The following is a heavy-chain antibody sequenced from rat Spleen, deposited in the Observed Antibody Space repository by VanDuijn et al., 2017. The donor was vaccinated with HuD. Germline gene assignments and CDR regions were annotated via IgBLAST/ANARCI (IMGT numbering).Heavy chain of an antibody. CDR3: ARGGF. D-gene: IGHD4-4*01. CDR1: GFSLTSYT. V-gene: IGHV2-6*01. CDR2: ISSGGST. J-gene: IGHJ2*01. Sequence: QVQLKESGPGLVQPSQTLSLTCTVSGFSLTSYTVSWVRQPPGKGLEWIAAISSGGSTYYNSALKSRLSNSRDTSKSQVFLKMNSLQTEDTAMYFCARGGFWGQGVMVTVSS.